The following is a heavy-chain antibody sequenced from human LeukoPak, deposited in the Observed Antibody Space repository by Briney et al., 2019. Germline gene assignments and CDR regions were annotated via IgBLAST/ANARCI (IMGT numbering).Heavy chain of an antibody. CDR3: AREERHCSSTSCYTAAPYYYYYGMDV. CDR2: IYYSGST. J-gene: IGHJ6*02. CDR1: GGSISSGGYY. V-gene: IGHV4-31*03. Sequence: SETLSLTCTVSGGSISSGGYYWSWIRQHPGKGLEWIGYIYYSGSTYYNPSLKSRVTISVDTSKNQFSLKLSSVTAADTAVYYCAREERHCSSTSCYTAAPYYYYYGMDVWGQGTTVTVSS. D-gene: IGHD2-2*02.